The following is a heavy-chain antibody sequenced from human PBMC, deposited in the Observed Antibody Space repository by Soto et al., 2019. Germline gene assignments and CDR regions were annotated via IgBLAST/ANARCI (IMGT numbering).Heavy chain of an antibody. CDR3: PRLGVDWNSGGYYYYMDV. J-gene: IGHJ6*03. V-gene: IGHV1-8*01. CDR1: GYTFTGYD. D-gene: IGHD1-7*01. CDR2: MNPNSGNR. Sequence: ASGKVSCKASGYTFTGYDINWVRQATGQGLEWMGWMNPNSGNRGYAQKFQGRVTMTRNAVISTTYMELRRLGSEDTAVHYSPRLGVDWNSGGYYYYMDVWGKGTTVTVSS.